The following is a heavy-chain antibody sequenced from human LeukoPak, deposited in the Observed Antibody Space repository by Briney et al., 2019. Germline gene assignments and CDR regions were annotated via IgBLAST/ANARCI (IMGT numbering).Heavy chain of an antibody. Sequence: PSETLSLTCTVSGGSISSYYWSWIRQPPGKGLEWIGYIYYSGSTNYNPSLKSRVTISVDTSKNQFSLKLSSVTAADTAVYYCAAYSSSSVESPFDYWGQGTLVTVSS. CDR2: IYYSGST. CDR3: AAYSSSSVESPFDY. D-gene: IGHD6-6*01. J-gene: IGHJ4*02. CDR1: GGSISSYY. V-gene: IGHV4-59*01.